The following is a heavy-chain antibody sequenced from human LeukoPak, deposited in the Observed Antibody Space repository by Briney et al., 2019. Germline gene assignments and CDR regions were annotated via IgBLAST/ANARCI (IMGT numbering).Heavy chain of an antibody. CDR2: IRYDGSNK. CDR1: GFTFSSYG. V-gene: IGHV3-33*01. D-gene: IGHD3-22*01. J-gene: IGHJ4*02. Sequence: GRSLRLSCAASGFTFSSYGMYWVRQAPGKGLEWVAFIRYDGSNKYYADSVKGRFTVSRDNSKNSVHLQMNSLRAEDTAVYYCARQPFIVVPTDSWGQGTLVTVSS. CDR3: ARQPFIVVPTDS.